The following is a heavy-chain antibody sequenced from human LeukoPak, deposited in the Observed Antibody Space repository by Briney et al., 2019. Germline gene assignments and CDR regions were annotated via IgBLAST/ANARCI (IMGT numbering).Heavy chain of an antibody. CDR2: IDGGGDGT. D-gene: IGHD2-15*01. V-gene: IGHV3-23*01. J-gene: IGHJ4*02. Sequence: GGSLRLSCAASRFTFSDYAMSWVRQAPGKRLEWVSTIDGGGDGTYYADAVKGRFTISRDNSKDTLYLQMNSLRAEDTAVYYCAKGLLAYCSGGSCYLFDYWGQGTLVTVSS. CDR3: AKGLLAYCSGGSCYLFDY. CDR1: RFTFSDYA.